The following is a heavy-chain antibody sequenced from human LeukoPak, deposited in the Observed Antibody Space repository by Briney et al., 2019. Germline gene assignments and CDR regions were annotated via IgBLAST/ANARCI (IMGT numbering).Heavy chain of an antibody. V-gene: IGHV6-1*01. CDR1: GDSVSSDSAA. CDR2: TYYRSKWYN. J-gene: IGHJ3*02. CDR3: ARGFYSGIYAGAFDI. D-gene: IGHD1-26*01. Sequence: SETLSLTCGISGDSVSSDSAAWNWIRQSPSRGLEWLGRTYYRSKWYNDYAVSVKSRTTISPDTSKNQFSLQLNSVTPEDTAVYYCARGFYSGIYAGAFDIWGQGTMVTVSS.